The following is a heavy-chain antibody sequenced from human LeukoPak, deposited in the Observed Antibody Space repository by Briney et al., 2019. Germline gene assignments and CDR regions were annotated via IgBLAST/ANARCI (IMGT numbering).Heavy chain of an antibody. D-gene: IGHD6-13*01. CDR2: IYTRGGT. CDR3: ARDKQQLAHYYYYYMDV. V-gene: IGHV4-61*02. J-gene: IGHJ6*03. Sequence: SETLSLTCTVSGGSISSGSYYWSWIRQPAGKGLEWIGRIYTRGGTNYNPSLKSRVTILVDTSKNQFSLKLSSVTAADTAVYYCARDKQQLAHYYYYYMDVWGKGTTVTVSS. CDR1: GGSISSGSYY.